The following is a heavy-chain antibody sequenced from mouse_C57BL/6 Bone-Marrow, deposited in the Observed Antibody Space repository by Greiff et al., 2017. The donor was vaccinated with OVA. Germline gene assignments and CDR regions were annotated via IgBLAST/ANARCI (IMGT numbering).Heavy chain of an antibody. J-gene: IGHJ2*01. D-gene: IGHD2-4*01. CDR2: ISSGGSYT. Sequence: EVMLVESGGDLVKPGGSLKLSCAASGFTFSSYGMSWVRQTPDKRLEWVATISSGGSYTYYPDSVKGRFTISRDNAKNNLYLQMSSLKSEDTAMYYCARQRGLRRFDYWGQGTTLTVSS. V-gene: IGHV5-6*01. CDR3: ARQRGLRRFDY. CDR1: GFTFSSYG.